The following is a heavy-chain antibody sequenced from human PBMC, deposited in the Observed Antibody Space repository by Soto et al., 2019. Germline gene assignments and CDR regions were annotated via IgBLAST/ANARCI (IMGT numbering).Heavy chain of an antibody. V-gene: IGHV6-1*01. Sequence: SQPLSLTCAISGDSVSSNSATWHWIRQSPSRGLEWLGRTFYRSKWYYDYALSVKSRVTINPDTSKNQFSLHLNSVTPEDTAVYYCARLIVVPYYFDSWGQGTLVTVSS. J-gene: IGHJ4*02. D-gene: IGHD3-22*01. CDR3: ARLIVVPYYFDS. CDR1: GDSVSSNSAT. CDR2: TFYRSKWYY.